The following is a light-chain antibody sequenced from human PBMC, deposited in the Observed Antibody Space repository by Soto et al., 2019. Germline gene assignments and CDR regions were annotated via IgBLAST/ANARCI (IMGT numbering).Light chain of an antibody. Sequence: DIPMTQSPSTLSASVGDRVTISCRASQSIATWLAWYQQKPGKAPILLIYDASSLESGVPLRFSGSGSGTYFTLTISDLRPDDFATYYCQQYKSYSSAFDQGTKVEIK. CDR3: QQYKSYSSA. CDR1: QSIATW. V-gene: IGKV1-5*01. CDR2: DAS. J-gene: IGKJ1*01.